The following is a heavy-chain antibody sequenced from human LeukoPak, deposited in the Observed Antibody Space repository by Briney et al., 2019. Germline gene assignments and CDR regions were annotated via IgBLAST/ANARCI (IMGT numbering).Heavy chain of an antibody. CDR2: IWYDGSNK. V-gene: IGHV3-33*06. J-gene: IGHJ4*02. CDR3: AKTTTGYSSGRFPGWPVDY. D-gene: IGHD6-19*01. CDR1: GFTFSSYG. Sequence: QPGGSLRLSCAASGFTFSSYGMHWVRQAPGKGLEWVAVIWYDGSNKYYADSVKGRFTISRDNSKNTVYLQMNSLRAEDTAVYYCAKTTTGYSSGRFPGWPVDYWGQGTLVTVSS.